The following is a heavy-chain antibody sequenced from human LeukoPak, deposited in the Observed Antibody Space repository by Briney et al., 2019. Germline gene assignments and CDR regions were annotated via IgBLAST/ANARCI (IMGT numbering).Heavy chain of an antibody. J-gene: IGHJ6*02. V-gene: IGHV3-21*01. CDR3: ASHPPHRYNPPPSYYYGMDV. CDR2: ISSSSSYI. CDR1: GFTFSSYS. D-gene: IGHD5-24*01. Sequence: GGSLRLSCAASGFTFSSYSMNWVRQAPGKGLEWVSSISSSSSYIYYADSVKGRFTISRDNPKNPLYLQMNSLRAEDTAVYYCASHPPHRYNPPPSYYYGMDVWGQGTTVTVSS.